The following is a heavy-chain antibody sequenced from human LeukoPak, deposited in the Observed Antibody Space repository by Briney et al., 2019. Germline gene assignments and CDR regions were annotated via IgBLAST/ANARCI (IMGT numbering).Heavy chain of an antibody. J-gene: IGHJ6*02. D-gene: IGHD6-19*01. Sequence: ASVKVSCKASGYTFTSYGISWVRQAPGQGLEWMGWISAYNGNTNYAQKLQGRVTMTTVTSTSTAYMELRSLRSDDTAVYYCARDSSGWALYYYGMDVWGQGTTVTVSS. CDR3: ARDSSGWALYYYGMDV. CDR2: ISAYNGNT. V-gene: IGHV1-18*01. CDR1: GYTFTSYG.